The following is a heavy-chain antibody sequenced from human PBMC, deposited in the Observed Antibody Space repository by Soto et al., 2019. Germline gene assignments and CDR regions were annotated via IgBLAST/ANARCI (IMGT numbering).Heavy chain of an antibody. CDR1: GGTFSSYA. J-gene: IGHJ4*02. V-gene: IGHV1-69*06. D-gene: IGHD6-13*01. CDR3: ARDSGGQQLEGARVFLDFDY. Sequence: SVKVSCKASGGTFSSYAISWVRQAPGQGLEWMGGIIPIFGTANYAQKFQGRVTITADKSTSTAYMELSSLRSEDTAVYYCARDSGGQQLEGARVFLDFDYWGQGTLVTVSS. CDR2: IIPIFGTA.